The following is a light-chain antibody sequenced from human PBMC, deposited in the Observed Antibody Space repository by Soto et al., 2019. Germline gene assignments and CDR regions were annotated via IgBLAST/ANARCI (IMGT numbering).Light chain of an antibody. CDR2: DAS. Sequence: DIQMTQSPSTLSASVGDRVTITCRASQSISSWLAWYQQKPGKAPKLLIYDASSLESGVPSRFIGSGSGTDFTLTVSSLQPEDSASYYCQQSYGTPMTFGQGTRWRL. V-gene: IGKV1-5*01. CDR3: QQSYGTPMT. CDR1: QSISSW. J-gene: IGKJ5*01.